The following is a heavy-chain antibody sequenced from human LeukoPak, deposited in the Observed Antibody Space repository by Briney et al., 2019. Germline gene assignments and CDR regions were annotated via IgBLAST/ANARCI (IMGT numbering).Heavy chain of an antibody. J-gene: IGHJ4*02. CDR3: ARGYDYGDYVGDFDY. Sequence: ASVKVSCKASGYTLTSYPISWVRQAPGQGLEWMGWISVYNSNTKYAQKLQGRVTMTTDRSTSTAYMELRSLRSDDTAVYYCARGYDYGDYVGDFDYWGQGTLVTVSS. V-gene: IGHV1-18*01. CDR2: ISVYNSNT. CDR1: GYTLTSYP. D-gene: IGHD4-17*01.